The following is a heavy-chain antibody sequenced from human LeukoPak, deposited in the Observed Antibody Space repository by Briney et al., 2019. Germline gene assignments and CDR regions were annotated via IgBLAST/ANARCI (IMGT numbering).Heavy chain of an antibody. J-gene: IGHJ2*01. CDR3: ARDLNKYSSSWYWYFDL. Sequence: GGSLRLSCAASGFTFSSYVMHWVRQAPGKGLEWVAVISYDGSNKYYADSVKGRFTISRDNSKNTLYLQMNSLRAEDTAVYYCARDLNKYSSSWYWYFDLWGRGTLVTVSS. D-gene: IGHD6-13*01. CDR1: GFTFSSYV. CDR2: ISYDGSNK. V-gene: IGHV3-30*04.